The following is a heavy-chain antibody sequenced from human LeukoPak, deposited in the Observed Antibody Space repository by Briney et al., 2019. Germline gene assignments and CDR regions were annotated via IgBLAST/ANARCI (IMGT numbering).Heavy chain of an antibody. J-gene: IGHJ4*02. D-gene: IGHD3-10*01. Sequence: GGSLRLSCAASGFTFSSYWMSWVRQAPGKGLEWVANIKQDGSEKYYVDSVKGRFTISRDNAKNSLYLQMNSLRAEDTAVYYCARDPGYGLGVDYGDYWGQGTLVTASS. CDR1: GFTFSSYW. CDR2: IKQDGSEK. V-gene: IGHV3-7*01. CDR3: ARDPGYGLGVDYGDY.